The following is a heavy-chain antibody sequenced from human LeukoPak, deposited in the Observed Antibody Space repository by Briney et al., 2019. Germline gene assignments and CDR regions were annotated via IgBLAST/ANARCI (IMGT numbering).Heavy chain of an antibody. V-gene: IGHV4-39*01. CDR1: GGSISSSSYY. CDR3: ARRWIQLWSSFDY. D-gene: IGHD5-18*01. Sequence: SETLSLTCTVSGGSISSSSYYWGWIRQPPGKGLEWIGSIYYSGSTYYNPSLKSRVTISVDTSKNQFSLKLSSVTAADTAVYYLARRWIQLWSSFDYWGQGTLVTVSS. J-gene: IGHJ4*02. CDR2: IYYSGST.